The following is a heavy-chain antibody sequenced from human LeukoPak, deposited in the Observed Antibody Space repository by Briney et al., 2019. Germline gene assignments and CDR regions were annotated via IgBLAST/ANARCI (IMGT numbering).Heavy chain of an antibody. CDR1: GFTFSSYA. D-gene: IGHD6-13*01. CDR2: ISGSGGGT. CDR3: AKKAGAAAAGTGGYYFDY. J-gene: IGHJ4*02. V-gene: IGHV3-23*01. Sequence: GGSVRLSCAASGFTFSSYAMSWVRQAPGKGLEWVSAISGSGGGTYYADSVKGRFTISRDNSKNTLYLQMNSLRAEDTAVYYCAKKAGAAAAGTGGYYFDYWGQGTLVTVSS.